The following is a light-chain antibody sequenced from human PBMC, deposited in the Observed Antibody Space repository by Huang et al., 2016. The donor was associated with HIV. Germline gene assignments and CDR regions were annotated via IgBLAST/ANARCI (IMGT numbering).Light chain of an antibody. CDR2: AAS. Sequence: DIQMTQSPSSLSASVGDRVTITCRARQSISSYLNWNQQKPGKAPKILIYAASSLQSGVPSMFSGSGSGTDFTLTIISLQPEDFATYYCQQSYSTPLTFGGGTKVEIK. CDR3: QQSYSTPLT. CDR1: QSISSY. J-gene: IGKJ4*01. V-gene: IGKV1-39*01.